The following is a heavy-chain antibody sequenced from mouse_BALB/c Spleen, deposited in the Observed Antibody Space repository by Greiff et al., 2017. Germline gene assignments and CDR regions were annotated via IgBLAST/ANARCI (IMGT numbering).Heavy chain of an antibody. V-gene: IGHV1-69*02. J-gene: IGHJ4*01. CDR1: GYTFTSYW. D-gene: IGHD1-1*02. CDR3: TRSGWSYAMDY. Sequence: VQLQQPGAELVRPGASVKLSCKASGYTFTSYWINWVKQRPGQGLEWIGNIYPSDSYTNYNQKFKDKATLTVDKSSSTAYMQLSSLTSEDSAVYYCTRSGWSYAMDYWGQGTSVTVSS. CDR2: IYPSDSYT.